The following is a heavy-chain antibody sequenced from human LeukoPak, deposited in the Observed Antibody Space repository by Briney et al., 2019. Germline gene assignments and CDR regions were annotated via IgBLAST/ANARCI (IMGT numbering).Heavy chain of an antibody. CDR2: IYYSGST. CDR3: AREIVGGYCSSTSCSDAFDI. Sequence: SETLSLTCTVSGGSISSGDYYWSWIRQPPGKGLEWIGYIYYSGSTYYNPSLKSRVTISVDTSKNQFSLKLSSVTAADTAVYYCAREIVGGYCSSTSCSDAFDIWGQGTMVTVSS. V-gene: IGHV4-30-4*08. D-gene: IGHD2-2*01. CDR1: GGSISSGDYY. J-gene: IGHJ3*02.